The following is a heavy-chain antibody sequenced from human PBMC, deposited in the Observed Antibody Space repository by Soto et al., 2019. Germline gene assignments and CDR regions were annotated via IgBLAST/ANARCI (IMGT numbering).Heavy chain of an antibody. D-gene: IGHD6-13*01. V-gene: IGHV3-74*01. CDR2: INSDGSST. J-gene: IGHJ3*02. CDR1: GFTFSSYC. Sequence: PGGSLRHSCAASGFTFSSYCMHWVRQAPGKGLAWVSRINSDGSSTSYADSVKGRFTISRDNAKNTLYLQMNSLRAEDTAVYYCARANHSSSWGDAFDIWGQGTMVTVSS. CDR3: ARANHSSSWGDAFDI.